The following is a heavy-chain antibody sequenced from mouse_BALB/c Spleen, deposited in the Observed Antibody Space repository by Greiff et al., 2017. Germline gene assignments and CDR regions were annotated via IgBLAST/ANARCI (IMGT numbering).Heavy chain of an antibody. J-gene: IGHJ2*01. CDR1: GFTFNTNA. Sequence: GGGLVQPKGSLKLSCAASGFTFNTNAMNWVRQAPGKGLEWVARIRSKSNNYATYYADSVKDRFTISRDDSQSMLYLQMNNLKTEDTAMYYCVRDSPYRVFDYWGQGTTLTVSS. CDR2: IRSKSNNYAT. V-gene: IGHV10S3*01. CDR3: VRDSPYRVFDY. D-gene: IGHD2-14*01.